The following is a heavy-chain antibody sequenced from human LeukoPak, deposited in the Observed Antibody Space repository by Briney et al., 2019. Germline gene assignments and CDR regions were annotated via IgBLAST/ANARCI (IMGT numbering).Heavy chain of an antibody. D-gene: IGHD3-3*01. CDR1: GGSISSYY. CDR2: IYYSGST. V-gene: IGHV4-59*01. Sequence: PSETLSLTCTVSGGSISSYYWSWIRQPPGKGLEWIGYIYYSGSTNYNPSLKSRVTISVDTSKNQFSLKLSSVTAADTAVYYCARSRITILGVATNPPDDWGQGTLVTVSS. J-gene: IGHJ4*02. CDR3: ARSRITILGVATNPPDD.